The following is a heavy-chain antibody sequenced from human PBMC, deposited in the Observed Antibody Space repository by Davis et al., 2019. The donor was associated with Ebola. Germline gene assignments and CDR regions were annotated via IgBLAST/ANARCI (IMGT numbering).Heavy chain of an antibody. CDR1: GGTFSSYA. CDR2: IIPIFGTA. V-gene: IGHV1-69*13. D-gene: IGHD5-12*01. Sequence: SVKVSCKASGGTFSSYAISWVRQAPGQGLEWMGGIIPIFGTANYAQKFQGRVTITADESTSTAYMELSSLRSEDTAMYYCARGGYGYVLDGMDVWGQGTTVTVSS. J-gene: IGHJ6*02. CDR3: ARGGYGYVLDGMDV.